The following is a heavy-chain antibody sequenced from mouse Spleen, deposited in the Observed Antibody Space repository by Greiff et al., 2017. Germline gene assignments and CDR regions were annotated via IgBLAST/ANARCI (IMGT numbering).Heavy chain of an antibody. CDR1: GYSFTGYY. CDR3: ARSGLGPFDY. CDR2: INPSTGGT. Sequence: VQLKESGPELVKPGASVKISCKASGYSFTGYYMNWVKQSPEKSLEWIGEINPSTGGTTYNQKFKAKATLTVDKSSSTAYMQLKSLTSEDSAVYYCARSGLGPFDYWGHGTTLTVSS. D-gene: IGHD4-1*01. V-gene: IGHV1-42*01. J-gene: IGHJ2*01.